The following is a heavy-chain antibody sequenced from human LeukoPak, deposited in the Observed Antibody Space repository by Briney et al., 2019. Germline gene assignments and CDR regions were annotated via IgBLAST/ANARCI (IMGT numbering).Heavy chain of an antibody. CDR3: ARGRYYDSSGYSTNDY. CDR2: ISSSGNTI. D-gene: IGHD3-22*01. Sequence: GESLRLSCAASGFTFSDYYMSWIRQAPGKGLEWVSYISSSGNTIYYADSVKGRFTISRDNAKNSLYLQMNSLRAEDTAVYYCARGRYYDSSGYSTNDYWGQGTLVTVSS. J-gene: IGHJ4*02. V-gene: IGHV3-11*01. CDR1: GFTFSDYY.